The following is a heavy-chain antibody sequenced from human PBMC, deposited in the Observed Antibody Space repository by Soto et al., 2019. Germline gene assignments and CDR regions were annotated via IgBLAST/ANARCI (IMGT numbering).Heavy chain of an antibody. CDR3: ARAGENYGSGTFSPPLRYYFNS. D-gene: IGHD3-10*01. CDR1: GYTFTTHY. Sequence: QVQLVQSGTEVKKPGASVNVSCKASGYTFTTHYMHWVRQAPGQGLEWMGILNPSGGRTTYALKFQGRVTMTSDTSTNTVYVELTSLRSEDTAIYFCARAGENYGSGTFSPPLRYYFNSWGQGTLVTVSS. V-gene: IGHV1-46*01. J-gene: IGHJ4*02. CDR2: LNPSGGRT.